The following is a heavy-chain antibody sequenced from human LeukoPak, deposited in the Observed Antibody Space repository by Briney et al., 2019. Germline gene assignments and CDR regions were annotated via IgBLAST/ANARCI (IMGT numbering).Heavy chain of an antibody. V-gene: IGHV5-10-1*01. CDR2: SDPSDSYT. CDR3: ARHRYSSSQDAFDI. D-gene: IGHD6-13*01. J-gene: IGHJ3*02. Sequence: GESLKISCKGSGYSFTSYWISWVRQMPGKGLEGMGRSDPSDSYTNYSPSFQGHVTISADKSISTAYLQWSSLKASDTAMYYCARHRYSSSQDAFDIWGQGTMVTVSS. CDR1: GYSFTSYW.